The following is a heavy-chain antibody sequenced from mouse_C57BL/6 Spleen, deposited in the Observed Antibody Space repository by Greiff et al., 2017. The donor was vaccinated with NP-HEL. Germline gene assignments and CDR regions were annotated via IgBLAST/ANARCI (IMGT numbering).Heavy chain of an antibody. Sequence: EVMLVESEGGLVQPGSSMKLSCTASGFTFSDYYMAWVRQVPEKGLEWVANINYDGSSTYYLDSLKSRFIISRDNAKNILYLQMSSLKSEDTATYYCARFIYYYGSSYWYFDVWGTGTTVTVSS. J-gene: IGHJ1*03. CDR3: ARFIYYYGSSYWYFDV. V-gene: IGHV5-16*01. CDR2: INYDGSST. CDR1: GFTFSDYY. D-gene: IGHD1-1*01.